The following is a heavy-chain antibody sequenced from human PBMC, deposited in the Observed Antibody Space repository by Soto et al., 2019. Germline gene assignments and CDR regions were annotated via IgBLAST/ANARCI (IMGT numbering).Heavy chain of an antibody. CDR3: AREGWEEGSSWYYYYYGMDV. Sequence: GGSLRLSCAASGFTFSSYWMSWVRQAPGKGLEWVANIKQDGSEKYYVDSVKGRFTISRDNAKNSLYLQMNSLRAEDTAVYYCAREGWEEGSSWYYYYYGMDVWGQGTTVTVSS. D-gene: IGHD6-13*01. J-gene: IGHJ6*02. V-gene: IGHV3-7*03. CDR1: GFTFSSYW. CDR2: IKQDGSEK.